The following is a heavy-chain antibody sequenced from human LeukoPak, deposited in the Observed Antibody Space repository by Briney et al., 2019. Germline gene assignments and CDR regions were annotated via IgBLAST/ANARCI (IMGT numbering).Heavy chain of an antibody. CDR3: ATKPTTKHFDY. CDR2: VSGTGSAT. Sequence: GGSLRLSCAASGFTFSNYAMNWVRQAPGKGLEWVSGVSGTGSATYYADSVKGRFTISRGNSKNTLYLQMNSLRAEDTAVYYCATKPTTKHFDYWGQGTLVTVSS. D-gene: IGHD1-7*01. J-gene: IGHJ4*02. V-gene: IGHV3-23*01. CDR1: GFTFSNYA.